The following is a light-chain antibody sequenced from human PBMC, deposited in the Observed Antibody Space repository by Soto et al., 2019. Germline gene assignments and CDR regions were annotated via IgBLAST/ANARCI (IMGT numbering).Light chain of an antibody. J-gene: IGKJ1*01. CDR2: DAS. Sequence: IQMTQSPSTLSASLGDRVNITCRASQNIRSRLAWFQQKPGKAPKLLIYDASSLESGVPQKLSGSGSGTEFTLTIGSLQTDDFSTYYCQQYHSYWTFGQGTKVDIK. CDR3: QQYHSYWT. V-gene: IGKV1-5*01. CDR1: QNIRSR.